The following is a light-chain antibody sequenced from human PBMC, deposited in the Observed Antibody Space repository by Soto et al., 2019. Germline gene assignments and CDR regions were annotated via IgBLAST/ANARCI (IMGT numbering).Light chain of an antibody. CDR1: QSISAW. V-gene: IGKV1-5*01. CDR2: DAS. Sequence: IKMSQSPSAVCASVGDSVTITCRASQSISAWLAWYQQKPGEAPTLLIYDASSLESGVPSRFSGGGSETEFTLTISRLQPDDFATYFCHSRAFGQGTRLDIK. CDR3: HSRA. J-gene: IGKJ5*01.